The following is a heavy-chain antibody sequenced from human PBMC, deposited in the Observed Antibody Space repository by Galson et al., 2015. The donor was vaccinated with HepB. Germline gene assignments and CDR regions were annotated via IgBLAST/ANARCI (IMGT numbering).Heavy chain of an antibody. J-gene: IGHJ3*02. D-gene: IGHD3-10*01. CDR2: IYSGGST. CDR1: GFTVSSNY. V-gene: IGHV3-53*04. CDR3: ARAGARGVLNAFDI. Sequence: SLRLSCAASGFTVSSNYMSWVRQAPGKGLEWVSVIYSGGSTYYADSVKGRFTISRHNSKNTLYLQMNSLRAEDTAVYYCARAGARGVLNAFDIWGQGTMVTVSS.